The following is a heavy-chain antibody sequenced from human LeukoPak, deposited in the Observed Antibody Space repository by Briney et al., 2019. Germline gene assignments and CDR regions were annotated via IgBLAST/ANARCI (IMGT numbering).Heavy chain of an antibody. CDR3: AKGGSSWSEIDY. Sequence: GGSLRLSCAASGFTFSSYEMNWVRQAPGKGLEWVSYISSSGSNIKYADSVKGRFTISRGHAKNSVYLQMNSLRAEDTAVYYCAKGGSSWSEIDYWGQGTLVTVSS. CDR2: ISSSGSNI. V-gene: IGHV3-48*03. J-gene: IGHJ4*02. CDR1: GFTFSSYE. D-gene: IGHD6-13*01.